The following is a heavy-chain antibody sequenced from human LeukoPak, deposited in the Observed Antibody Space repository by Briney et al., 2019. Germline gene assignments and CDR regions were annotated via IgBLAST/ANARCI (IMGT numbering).Heavy chain of an antibody. V-gene: IGHV3-23*01. CDR1: GFTFSSYG. J-gene: IGHJ4*02. CDR3: ATIVGATTRVDY. Sequence: GGSLRLSCAASGFTFSSYGMHWVRQAPGKGLEWVSAISGSGGSTYYADSVKGRFTISRDNSKNTLYLQMNSLRAEDTAVYYCATIVGATTRVDYWGQGTLVTVSS. D-gene: IGHD1-26*01. CDR2: ISGSGGST.